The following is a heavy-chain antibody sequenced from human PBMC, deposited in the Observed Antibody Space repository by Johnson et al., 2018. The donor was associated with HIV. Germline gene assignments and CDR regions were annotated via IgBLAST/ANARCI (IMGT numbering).Heavy chain of an antibody. CDR2: ISSDGSNK. V-gene: IGHV3-30-3*01. J-gene: IGHJ3*02. CDR1: GFTFSSYA. Sequence: QVQLVESGGGVVQPGRSLRLSCAASGFTFSSYAMHWVRQAPGKGLEWVAVISSDGSNKYYADSVTGRFTISRDNSKNTLYLQMTSLRAEDTAVYYCAKDLVDTAMDDAFDIWGQGTMVTVSS. D-gene: IGHD5-18*01. CDR3: AKDLVDTAMDDAFDI.